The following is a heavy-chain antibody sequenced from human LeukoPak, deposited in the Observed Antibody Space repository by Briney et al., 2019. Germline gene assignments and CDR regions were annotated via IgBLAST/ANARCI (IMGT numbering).Heavy chain of an antibody. CDR1: GFTFSSYG. CDR2: IWYDGSNK. D-gene: IGHD6-25*01. CDR3: ARDGPSPGYPTYCFDY. Sequence: PGGSLRLSCAASGFTFSSYGMHWVRQAPGKGLEWVAVIWYDGSNKYYADSVKGRFTISRDNSKNTLYLQMNSLRAEDTAVYYCARDGPSPGYPTYCFDYWGQGTLVTVSS. V-gene: IGHV3-33*01. J-gene: IGHJ4*02.